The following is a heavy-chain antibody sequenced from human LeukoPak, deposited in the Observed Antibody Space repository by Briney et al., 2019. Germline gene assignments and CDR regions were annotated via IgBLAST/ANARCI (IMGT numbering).Heavy chain of an antibody. J-gene: IGHJ4*02. CDR2: IYHSGST. V-gene: IGHV4-4*02. Sequence: SGTLSLTCAVSGGSISSSNWWSWVRQPPGRGLEWIGEIYHSGSTNYNPSLKSRVTISVDTSKNQFSLKLSSVTAADTAVYYCARVTKNTRDGYNFDFDYWGQGTLVTVSS. CDR3: ARVTKNTRDGYNFDFDY. D-gene: IGHD5-24*01. CDR1: GGSISSSNW.